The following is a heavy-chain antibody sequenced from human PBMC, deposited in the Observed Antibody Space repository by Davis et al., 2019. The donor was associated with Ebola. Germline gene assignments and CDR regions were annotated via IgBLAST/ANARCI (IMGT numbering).Heavy chain of an antibody. V-gene: IGHV3-74*01. CDR3: AREVRGWGYYGMDV. CDR2: INSDGSST. J-gene: IGHJ6*02. Sequence: HTGGSLRLSCAASGLTFNNYAMTWVRQAPGKGLVWVSRINSDGSSTSYADSVKGRFTISRDNAKNTLYLQMNSLRAEDTAVYYCAREVRGWGYYGMDVWGQGTTVTVSS. D-gene: IGHD3-16*01. CDR1: GLTFNNYA.